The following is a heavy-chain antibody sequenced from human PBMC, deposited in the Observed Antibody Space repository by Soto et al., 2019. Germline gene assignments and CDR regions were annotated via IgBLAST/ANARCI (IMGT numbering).Heavy chain of an antibody. V-gene: IGHV3-49*03. CDR3: ARYTYTSRYSYYGMDV. J-gene: IGHJ6*02. Sequence: GGSLRLSCTTSGFTFGDYAMCWFRQAPGKGLEWVGVVRSKAYGGTTDYAASVKGRFDISRDDSKSIAYLQMNSVTTEDTAVYFCARYTYTSRYSYYGMDVWGQGTTVTVSS. CDR1: GFTFGDYA. CDR2: VRSKAYGGTT. D-gene: IGHD6-13*01.